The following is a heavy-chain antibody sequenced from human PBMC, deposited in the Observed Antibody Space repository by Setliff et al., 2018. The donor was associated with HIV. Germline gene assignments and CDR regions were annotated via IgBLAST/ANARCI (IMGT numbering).Heavy chain of an antibody. V-gene: IGHV3-33*08. CDR1: GFTFSSYG. J-gene: IGHJ2*01. CDR3: ARDEAIEGALTYFDL. CDR2: RWYDGSNK. Sequence: GGSLRLSCAASGFTFSSYGMHWVRQAPGKGLEWVAVRWYDGSNKYYADSVKGRFAISRDNAKNSLYLQLNSLRAEDTAVYYCARDEAIEGALTYFDLWGRGTLVTVSS. D-gene: IGHD1-26*01.